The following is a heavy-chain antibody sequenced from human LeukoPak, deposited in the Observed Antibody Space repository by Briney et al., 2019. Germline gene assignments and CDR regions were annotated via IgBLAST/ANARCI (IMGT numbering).Heavy chain of an antibody. CDR2: IYPGDSDT. D-gene: IGHD6-19*01. CDR3: ARQGGAVAGTGRDFDY. Sequence: GESLKISCKGSGYSFTSYWIGWVRQMPGKGLEWMGIIYPGDSDTRYSPSFQGQVTISADKSISTAYLQWSSLKASDTARYYCARQGGAVAGTGRDFDYWGQGTLVTVSS. J-gene: IGHJ4*02. CDR1: GYSFTSYW. V-gene: IGHV5-51*01.